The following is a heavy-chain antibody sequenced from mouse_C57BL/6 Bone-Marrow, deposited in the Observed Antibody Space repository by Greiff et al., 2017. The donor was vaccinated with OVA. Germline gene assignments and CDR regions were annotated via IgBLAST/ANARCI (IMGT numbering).Heavy chain of an antibody. CDR3: ARSLYDYDY. Sequence: QVHVKQSGAELARPGASVKLSCKASGYTFTSYGISWVKQRTGQGLEWIGEIYPRSGNTYYNEKFKGKATLTADKSSSTAYMELRSLTSEDSAVYFCARSLYDYDYWGQGTTLTVSS. J-gene: IGHJ2*01. CDR2: IYPRSGNT. CDR1: GYTFTSYG. D-gene: IGHD2-4*01. V-gene: IGHV1-81*01.